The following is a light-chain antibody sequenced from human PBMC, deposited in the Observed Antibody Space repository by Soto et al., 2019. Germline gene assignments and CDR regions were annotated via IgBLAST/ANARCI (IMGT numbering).Light chain of an antibody. J-gene: IGKJ5*01. CDR3: QQRSNWPSIT. V-gene: IGKV3-11*01. CDR2: GAS. Sequence: EIVLTQSPDTLSLSPGERATLSCRASQSVSWYLAWYQQKPGQAPRLLIYGASNRATGIPARFSGSGSGTDFTLTISSLEPEDFAVYYCQQRSNWPSITFGQGTRLEIK. CDR1: QSVSWY.